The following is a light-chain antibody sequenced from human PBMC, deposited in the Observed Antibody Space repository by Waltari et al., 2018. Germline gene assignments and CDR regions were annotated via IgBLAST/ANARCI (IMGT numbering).Light chain of an antibody. CDR1: QGIITY. V-gene: IGKV1-17*01. CDR3: LQYNSHPYS. Sequence: DIQMTQSPSSLYASAGDTITITCRESQGIITYLNWYQQKPGKAPKRLIYAASRLESGVPSRFSGSGSGTDFTLTISSLQPEDFATYYCLQYNSHPYSFGQGTKVEIK. CDR2: AAS. J-gene: IGKJ2*03.